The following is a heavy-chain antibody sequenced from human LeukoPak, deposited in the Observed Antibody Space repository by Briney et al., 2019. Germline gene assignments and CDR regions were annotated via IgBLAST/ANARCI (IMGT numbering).Heavy chain of an antibody. D-gene: IGHD2-2*02. J-gene: IGHJ3*02. CDR1: GFTLRYYW. Sequence: GGSLRLSCAASGFTLRYYWMSWVRQAPGKGLEWVANIKQDGSEKYYVDPVKGRFTISRDNAENSLSLQMNSLRVEDTAVYYCARIYCSSANCDRWNAFDMWGQGTMVTGSS. V-gene: IGHV3-7*01. CDR2: IKQDGSEK. CDR3: ARIYCSSANCDRWNAFDM.